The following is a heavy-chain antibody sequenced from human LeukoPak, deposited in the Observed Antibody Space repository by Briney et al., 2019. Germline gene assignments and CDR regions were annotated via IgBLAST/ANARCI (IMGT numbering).Heavy chain of an antibody. V-gene: IGHV3-48*03. Sequence: GGSLRLSCEASGFTFGSYEMTWVRQAPGQGLEWLSYISTSGSIIVYADSVRGGFTISRDNAKNTLYLQMNSLRAEDTAVYYCARDLGYSGYDWGQGTLVTVSS. CDR2: ISTSGSII. D-gene: IGHD5-12*01. J-gene: IGHJ4*02. CDR1: GFTFGSYE. CDR3: ARDLGYSGYD.